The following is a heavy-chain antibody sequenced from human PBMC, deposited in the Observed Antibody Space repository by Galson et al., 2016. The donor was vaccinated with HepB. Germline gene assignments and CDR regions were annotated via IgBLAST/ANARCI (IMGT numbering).Heavy chain of an antibody. CDR2: LTTDGIIG. J-gene: IGHJ4*02. CDR1: GFPFSVYW. D-gene: IGHD2-15*01. Sequence: SLRLSCAATGFPFSVYWMQWVRQVPGKGLVWVSRLTTDGIIGYADSVMGRFTISRDNAKNSLYLQMNSLRAEDTAVYYCARRSCTAGRCYSASYLCFDSWGQGTLVTVSS. V-gene: IGHV3-74*01. CDR3: ARRSCTAGRCYSASYLCFDS.